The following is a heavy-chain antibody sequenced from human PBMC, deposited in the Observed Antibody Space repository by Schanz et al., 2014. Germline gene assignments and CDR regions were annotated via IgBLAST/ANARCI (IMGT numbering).Heavy chain of an antibody. CDR3: AKHVRSLTGNDY. CDR2: ISGSGSST. D-gene: IGHD3-9*01. V-gene: IGHV3-23*04. CDR1: GFGFDDYA. J-gene: IGHJ4*02. Sequence: VQLVESGGGVVQPGRSLRLSCAASGFGFDDYAMSWVRQAPGKGLEWVSAISGSGSSTYYADSVKGRFTISRDNSMNTVYLQMNSLRAEDTAVYYCAKHVRSLTGNDYWGQGTLVTVSS.